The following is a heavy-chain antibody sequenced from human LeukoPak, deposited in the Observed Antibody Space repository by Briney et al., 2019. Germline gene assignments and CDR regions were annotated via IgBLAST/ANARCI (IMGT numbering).Heavy chain of an antibody. Sequence: GGSLRLSCAASGFTFDDYGMSWVRQAPGKGLEWVSGINWNGGSTGYADSVKGRFTISRDNAKNSLYLQMNSLRVEDTAFYYCARGGVATIFGRHFDYWGQGTLVTVSS. D-gene: IGHD5-12*01. J-gene: IGHJ4*02. V-gene: IGHV3-20*04. CDR2: INWNGGST. CDR1: GFTFDDYG. CDR3: ARGGVATIFGRHFDY.